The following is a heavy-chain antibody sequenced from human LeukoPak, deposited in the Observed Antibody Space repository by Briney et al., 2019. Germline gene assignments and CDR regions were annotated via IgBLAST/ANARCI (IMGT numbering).Heavy chain of an antibody. Sequence: PSETLSLTCAVYGVSFSGYYWSWIRQPPGKGLEWIGEINHSGSTNYNPSLKSRVTISVDTSKNQFSLKLSSVTAADTAVYYCARGGTQYYYDSSGSVFDYWGQGTLVTVSS. CDR2: INHSGST. V-gene: IGHV4-34*01. CDR3: ARGGTQYYYDSSGSVFDY. J-gene: IGHJ4*02. D-gene: IGHD3-22*01. CDR1: GVSFSGYY.